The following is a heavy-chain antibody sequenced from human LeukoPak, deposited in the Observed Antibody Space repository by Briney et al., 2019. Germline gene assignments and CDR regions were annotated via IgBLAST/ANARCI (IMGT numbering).Heavy chain of an antibody. J-gene: IGHJ3*02. D-gene: IGHD3-10*01. CDR1: GYTFTSYG. CDR3: ARPLGGGDDAFDI. CDR2: ISAYNGNT. Sequence: GASVKVSCTASGYTFTSYGISWVRQAPGQGLEWMGWISAYNGNTNYAQKLQGRVTMTTDTSTSTAYMELKSLRSDDTAVYYCARPLGGGDDAFDIWDQGTMVTVSS. V-gene: IGHV1-18*01.